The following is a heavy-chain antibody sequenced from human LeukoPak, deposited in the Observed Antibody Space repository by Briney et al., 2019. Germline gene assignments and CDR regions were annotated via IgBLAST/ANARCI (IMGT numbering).Heavy chain of an antibody. V-gene: IGHV3-21*01. J-gene: IGHJ4*02. D-gene: IGHD3-10*01. CDR1: GFTFSSYS. CDR2: ISSSSSYI. CDR3: ARGVGYGSGSYGY. Sequence: GSLRLSCAASGFTFSSYSMNWVRQAPGKGLEWVSSISSSSSYIYYADSVKGRFTISRDNAKNSLYLQMNSLRAEDTAVYYCARGVGYGSGSYGYWGRGTLVTVSS.